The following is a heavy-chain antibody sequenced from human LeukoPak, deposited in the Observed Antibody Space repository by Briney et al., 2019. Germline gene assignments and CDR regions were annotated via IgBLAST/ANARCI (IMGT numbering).Heavy chain of an antibody. D-gene: IGHD2-2*01. CDR1: GGSISSSSYY. J-gene: IGHJ6*04. Sequence: PSETLSLTCTVSGGSISSSSYYWGWIRQPPGKGLEWIGSIYYSGSTYYNPSLKSRVTISVDTSKNQFSLRLSSVTAADTAVYYCARGRRIVVVPAPPEMDVWGKGTTATVSS. V-gene: IGHV4-39*07. CDR3: ARGRRIVVVPAPPEMDV. CDR2: IYYSGST.